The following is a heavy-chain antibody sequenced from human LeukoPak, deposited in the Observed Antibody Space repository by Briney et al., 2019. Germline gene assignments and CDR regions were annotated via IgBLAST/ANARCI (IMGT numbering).Heavy chain of an antibody. D-gene: IGHD4-17*01. Sequence: GGSLRLSCAASGFTISCYAMSWDRQAPGKGLEWVTAISGSRDNTYYADYVRGRITISRANSKNTLYLQMNSLRAEVTAVYYCAKDLLFSRTTVTSTAFDIWGQGTMVTVSS. CDR3: AKDLLFSRTTVTSTAFDI. CDR2: ISGSRDNT. CDR1: GFTISCYA. J-gene: IGHJ3*02. V-gene: IGHV3-23*01.